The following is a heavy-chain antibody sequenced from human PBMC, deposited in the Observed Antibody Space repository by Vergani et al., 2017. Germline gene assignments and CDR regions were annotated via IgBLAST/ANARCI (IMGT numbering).Heavy chain of an antibody. D-gene: IGHD6-19*01. CDR1: GFTFTSSA. J-gene: IGHJ4*02. V-gene: IGHV1-58*01. CDR3: AAGIAVAGIGY. Sequence: QMQLVQSGPEVKKPGTSVKVSCKASGFTFTSSAVQWVRQARGQRLEWIGWIVVGSGNTNYAQKFQERVPITRDMSTSTAYMELRSRRSEDTAVYYCAAGIAVAGIGYWGQGTLVTVSS. CDR2: IVVGSGNT.